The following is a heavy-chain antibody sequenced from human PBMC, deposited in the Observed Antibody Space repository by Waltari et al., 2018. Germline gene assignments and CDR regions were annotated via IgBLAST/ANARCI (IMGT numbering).Heavy chain of an antibody. CDR3: ARGEADYDSSGYNFAY. V-gene: IGHV1-69*01. Sequence: QVQLVQSGAEVKKPGSSVKVSCKASGGTFSSYAISWVRQAPGQGLEWMGGIIPIFGTANYAQKFQCRVTITADESTSTAYMELSSLRSEDTAVYYCARGEADYDSSGYNFAYWGQGTLVTVSS. D-gene: IGHD3-22*01. CDR1: GGTFSSYA. J-gene: IGHJ4*02. CDR2: IIPIFGTA.